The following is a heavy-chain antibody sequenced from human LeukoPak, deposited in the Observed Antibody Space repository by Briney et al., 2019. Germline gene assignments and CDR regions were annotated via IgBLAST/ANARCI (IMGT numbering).Heavy chain of an antibody. V-gene: IGHV4-34*01. J-gene: IGHJ5*02. CDR1: GVSMRNHY. CDR3: ARSPPARYWFDP. CDR2: INHSGCT. D-gene: IGHD4-17*01. Sequence: SETLSLTCTVSGVSMRNHYWSWIRQPPGKGLEWIGEINHSGCTNYNPSLKSRVTISVDTSKSQFSLKLSSVTAADTAVFYCARSPPARYWFDPWGQGTLVTVSS.